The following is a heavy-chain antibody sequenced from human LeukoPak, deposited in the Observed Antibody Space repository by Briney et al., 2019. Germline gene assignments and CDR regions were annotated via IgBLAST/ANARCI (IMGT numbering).Heavy chain of an antibody. Sequence: GGSLRLSCAASGFSFIGYGMHWVRQAPGKGLEWVGVISDDGRNKNYADSVKGRFTISRDNSKDTLYLQMNSLRDEDTAVYYCAKRPSDYGDYVTYFDYWGQGTLVTVSS. V-gene: IGHV3-30*18. J-gene: IGHJ4*02. CDR2: ISDDGRNK. CDR1: GFSFIGYG. D-gene: IGHD4-17*01. CDR3: AKRPSDYGDYVTYFDY.